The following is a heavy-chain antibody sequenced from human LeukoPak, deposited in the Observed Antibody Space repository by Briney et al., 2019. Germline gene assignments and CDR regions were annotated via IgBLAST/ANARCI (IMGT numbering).Heavy chain of an antibody. CDR3: ARLTHEVAEDY. V-gene: IGHV1-69*05. D-gene: IGHD5-12*01. CDR1: GGTFSSYA. Sequence: AVKVSCKASGGTFSSYAISWVRQAPGQGLEWMGGIIPIFGTANYAQKFQGRVTITTDESTSTAYMELSSLRSEDTTEYYCARLTHEVAEDYWGQGTLVTVSS. J-gene: IGHJ4*02. CDR2: IIPIFGTA.